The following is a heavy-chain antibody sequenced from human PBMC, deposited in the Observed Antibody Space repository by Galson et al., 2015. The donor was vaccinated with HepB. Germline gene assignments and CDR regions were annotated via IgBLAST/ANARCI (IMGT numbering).Heavy chain of an antibody. V-gene: IGHV1-18*04. J-gene: IGHJ4*02. Sequence: SVKVSCKASGYIFTSYAISWVRQAPGQGLEWMGWISSYNGNPNYPHTLQGRFTVTTDTSTSTAYLQLRSLRSDDTAVYYCARAPYYDFWSGYSQTYFDDWGQGTLVTVSS. D-gene: IGHD3-3*01. CDR1: GYIFTSYA. CDR3: ARAPYYDFWSGYSQTYFDD. CDR2: ISSYNGNP.